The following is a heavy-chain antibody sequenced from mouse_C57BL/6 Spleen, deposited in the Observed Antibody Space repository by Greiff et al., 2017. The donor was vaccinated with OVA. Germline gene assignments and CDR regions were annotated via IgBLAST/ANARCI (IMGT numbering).Heavy chain of an antibody. CDR3: ASWDSCYDNYGAVGC. CDR2: INPSNGGT. CDR1: GYTFTSYW. V-gene: IGHV1-53*01. D-gene: IGHD2-1*01. J-gene: IGHJ4*01. Sequence: VQLQQSGPELVKPGASVKLSCKASGYTFTSYWMHWVKQRPGQGLEWIGNINPSNGGTNYNEKFKSKATLTVDKSSSTAYMQLSSLTSEDSAVYYCASWDSCYDNYGAVGCWGQGTSVTVSS.